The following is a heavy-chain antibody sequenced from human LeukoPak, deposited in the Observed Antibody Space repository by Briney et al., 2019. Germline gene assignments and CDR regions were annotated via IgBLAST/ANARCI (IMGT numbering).Heavy chain of an antibody. V-gene: IGHV3-23*01. Sequence: HPGGSLRLSCAASGFTFRAYAMSWVRQAPGKGLEWVSAIAGNGGSTYYADSVKGRFTISRDNSRVTLYLQMNSLRAGDTAVYYCARDVVDTAMSGHWFDPWGQGTLVTVSS. D-gene: IGHD5-18*01. CDR2: IAGNGGST. CDR1: GFTFRAYA. CDR3: ARDVVDTAMSGHWFDP. J-gene: IGHJ5*02.